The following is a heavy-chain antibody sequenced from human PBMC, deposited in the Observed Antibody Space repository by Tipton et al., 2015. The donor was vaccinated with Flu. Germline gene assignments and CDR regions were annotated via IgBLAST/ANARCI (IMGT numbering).Heavy chain of an antibody. CDR3: ARGSGSGTYVIFDY. V-gene: IGHV4-4*07. CDR2: MYTSGTT. D-gene: IGHD3-10*01. CDR1: GGSISSFY. Sequence: TLSLTCTVSGGSISSFYWSWVRQPAGKGLEWIGRMYTSGTTKYNPSLKSRVTMSVDTSKNQFSLKLYSVTAADTAVYYCARGSGSGTYVIFDYWGQGTLVTVSS. J-gene: IGHJ4*02.